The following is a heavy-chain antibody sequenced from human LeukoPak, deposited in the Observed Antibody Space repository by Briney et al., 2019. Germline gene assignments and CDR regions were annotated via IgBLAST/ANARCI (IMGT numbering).Heavy chain of an antibody. V-gene: IGHV3-21*01. Sequence: HGTTLRLSCAASGFTFSNYYMNWVRQAPGKGLEWVSSISGSSSYIYYADSVKGRFTISRDNAKNSLYLQMNSLRAEDTAVYYCARSYSSSRGTFDYWGQGTLVTVSS. D-gene: IGHD6-6*01. J-gene: IGHJ4*02. CDR1: GFTFSNYY. CDR2: ISGSSSYI. CDR3: ARSYSSSRGTFDY.